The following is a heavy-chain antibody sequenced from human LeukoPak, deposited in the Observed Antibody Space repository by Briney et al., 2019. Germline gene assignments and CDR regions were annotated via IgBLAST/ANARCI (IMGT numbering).Heavy chain of an antibody. V-gene: IGHV7-4-1*02. CDR1: GYTFTSYA. CDR2: INTNTGNP. J-gene: IGHJ4*02. CDR3: ARVLAVAGNPGFDY. Sequence: ASVKVSCKASGYTFTSYAMNWVRQAPGQGLEWMGWINTNTGNPTYAQGFTGRFVFSLDTSVSTAYLQISSLKAEDTAVYYCARVLAVAGNPGFDYWGQGTLVTVSS. D-gene: IGHD6-19*01.